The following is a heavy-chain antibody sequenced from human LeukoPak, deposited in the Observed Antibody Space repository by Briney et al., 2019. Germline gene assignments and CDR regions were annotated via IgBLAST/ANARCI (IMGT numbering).Heavy chain of an antibody. V-gene: IGHV1-46*01. CDR3: ARDVSSGWYVVY. CDR1: GYTFTNYY. J-gene: IGHJ4*02. D-gene: IGHD6-19*01. CDR2: INPSGGST. Sequence: ASVKVSCKASGYTFTNYYMHWVRQAPGQGLEWMGMINPSGGSTSYAQKFQGRVTMTRDTSTSTVKMELSSLKSEDTAVYYCARDVSSGWYVVYWGQGTLVTVSS.